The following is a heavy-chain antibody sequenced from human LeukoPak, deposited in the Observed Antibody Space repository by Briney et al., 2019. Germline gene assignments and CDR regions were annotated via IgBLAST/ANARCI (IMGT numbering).Heavy chain of an antibody. CDR1: GFTFSSYG. D-gene: IGHD1-26*01. Sequence: GRSLRLSCAASGFTFSSYGMHWVRQAPGKGLEWVAVISYDGSNKYYADSVKGRFTISRDNSKDTLYLQMNSLRAEDTAVYYCATHRTYSGSSFDYWGQGTLVTVSS. V-gene: IGHV3-30*03. J-gene: IGHJ4*02. CDR3: ATHRTYSGSSFDY. CDR2: ISYDGSNK.